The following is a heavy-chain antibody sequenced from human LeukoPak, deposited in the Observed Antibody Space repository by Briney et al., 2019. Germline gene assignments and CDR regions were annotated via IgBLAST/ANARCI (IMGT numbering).Heavy chain of an antibody. Sequence: GGSLRFSCAASGFTFSSYSMNWVRQAPGKGLEWVSSISSSSSYIYYADSVKGRFTISRDNAKNSLYLQMNSLRAEDTAVYYCAREALRFLEFVPCNWFDPWGQGTLVTVSS. J-gene: IGHJ5*02. CDR1: GFTFSSYS. D-gene: IGHD3-3*01. CDR2: ISSSSSYI. V-gene: IGHV3-21*01. CDR3: AREALRFLEFVPCNWFDP.